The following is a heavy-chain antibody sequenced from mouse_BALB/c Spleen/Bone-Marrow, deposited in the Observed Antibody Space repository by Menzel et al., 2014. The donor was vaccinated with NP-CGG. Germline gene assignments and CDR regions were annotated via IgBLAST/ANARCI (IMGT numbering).Heavy chain of an antibody. Sequence: QVQLQQSGAELAKPGASVKMSCKASGYTFTSYWMHWVKQRPGQGLEWIGYINPSTTYSAYDQKFKDKATLTADKSSSTAYMQLSSLTSEDSAVYYCALYYRYDYFDYWGQGTTHTVSS. CDR3: ALYYRYDYFDY. J-gene: IGHJ2*01. D-gene: IGHD2-14*01. CDR2: INPSTTYS. V-gene: IGHV1-7*01. CDR1: GYTFTSYW.